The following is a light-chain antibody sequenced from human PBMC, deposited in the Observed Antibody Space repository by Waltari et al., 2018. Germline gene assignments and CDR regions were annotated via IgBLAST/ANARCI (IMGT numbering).Light chain of an antibody. Sequence: DIVMTQSPDSLALSLGDRATITGKSSPTVLYSSTNKNYLAWDQQKPGQPPKLLIYWASTRESWVPDRFSGSGSGTDFTLTVSSLQAEDVAVYYCHQYYTTPYTFGQGTKLEIK. CDR2: WAS. CDR1: PTVLYSSTNKNY. CDR3: HQYYTTPYT. V-gene: IGKV4-1*01. J-gene: IGKJ2*01.